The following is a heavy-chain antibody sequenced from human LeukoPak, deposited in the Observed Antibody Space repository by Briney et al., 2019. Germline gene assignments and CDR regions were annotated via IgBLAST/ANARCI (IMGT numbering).Heavy chain of an antibody. Sequence: ASVKVSCKASGYTFTSYGLSWVRQAPGQGLEWMGWISAYNGNANYAQKLQGRVTTTTDASTSTAYMELRGLRSDDTAVYYCARDGTLRGGVWGQGTLVTVSS. D-gene: IGHD3-10*01. CDR2: ISAYNGNA. CDR1: GYTFTSYG. V-gene: IGHV1-18*01. J-gene: IGHJ4*02. CDR3: ARDGTLRGGV.